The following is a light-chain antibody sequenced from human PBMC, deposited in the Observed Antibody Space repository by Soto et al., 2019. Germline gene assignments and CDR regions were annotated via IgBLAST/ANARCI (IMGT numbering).Light chain of an antibody. CDR2: GAS. V-gene: IGKV3-15*01. CDR3: QHYNSYSEA. Sequence: EVRMTQSPATLSVSPGERATLSCRASQSVSSNLAWYQQKPGQAPRLLIYGASTRATGIPARFSGSGSGTEFTLTISSLQPDDFATYYCQHYNSYSEAFGQG. J-gene: IGKJ1*01. CDR1: QSVSSN.